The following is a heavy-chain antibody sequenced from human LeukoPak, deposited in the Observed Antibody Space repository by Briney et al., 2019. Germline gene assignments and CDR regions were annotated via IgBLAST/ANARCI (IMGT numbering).Heavy chain of an antibody. V-gene: IGHV3-64*01. D-gene: IGHD1-26*01. CDR2: ISYNGGST. CDR3: ARLADGSYSDY. J-gene: IGHJ4*02. Sequence: GGSLRLSCAASGFTFSSYAMNWVRQAPGKGLEYVSSISYNGGSTYYANSVKGRFTISRDNSKNTLYLQMGSLRAEDMAVYYCARLADGSYSDYWGQGTLVTVSS. CDR1: GFTFSSYA.